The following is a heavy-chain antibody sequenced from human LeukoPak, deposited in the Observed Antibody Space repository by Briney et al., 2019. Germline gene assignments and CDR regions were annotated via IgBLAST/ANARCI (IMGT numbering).Heavy chain of an antibody. Sequence: GGSLRLSCAASGFTFSNFAMNWVRQAPGKGLEWVSLIYPGGSTYYTDSVKDRFSISRDISKNTLYLQMRSLRAEDTAVYYCARVETGWFDPWGQGTLVTVSS. CDR2: IYPGGST. D-gene: IGHD1-14*01. CDR3: ARVETGWFDP. J-gene: IGHJ5*02. V-gene: IGHV3-23*03. CDR1: GFTFSNFA.